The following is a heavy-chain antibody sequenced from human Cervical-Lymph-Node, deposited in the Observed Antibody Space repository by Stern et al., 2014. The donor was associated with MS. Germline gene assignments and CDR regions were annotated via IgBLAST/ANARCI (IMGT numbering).Heavy chain of an antibody. J-gene: IGHJ4*02. CDR2: LYWDDAK. V-gene: IGHV2-5*02. D-gene: IGHD2/OR15-2a*01. CDR3: ARRGSPNHGGYFFDS. CDR1: GFSLTLTGEA. Sequence: QVTLRESGPTLVRPTQTLSLTCTFSGFSLTLTGEAVAWIRQPPGKALEWLALLYWDDAKVYSPSLKNRIALTKDTSKHQVVFTLTNMDPIDTATYYCARRGSPNHGGYFFDSWGQGILVTVSS.